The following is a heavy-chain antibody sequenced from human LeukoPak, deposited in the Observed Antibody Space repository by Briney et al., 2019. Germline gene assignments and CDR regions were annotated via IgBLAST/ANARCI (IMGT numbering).Heavy chain of an antibody. CDR1: GLSVTRNY. Sequence: HPGGSLRLSCAASGLSVTRNYVSWVRQAPGKGLEWVSLMYSGGGTSYADSVKGRFTISRDNTKNSLYLQMNGLRAEDTAVYYCARTRSSGYLTFDYWGQGILVTVSS. J-gene: IGHJ4*02. V-gene: IGHV3-53*01. D-gene: IGHD3-22*01. CDR3: ARTRSSGYLTFDY. CDR2: MYSGGGT.